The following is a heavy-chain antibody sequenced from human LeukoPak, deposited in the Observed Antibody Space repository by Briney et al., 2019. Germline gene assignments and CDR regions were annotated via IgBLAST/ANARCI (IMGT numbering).Heavy chain of an antibody. CDR1: GFTLSSYE. J-gene: IGHJ4*02. CDR3: ARESPSYGGNVFDY. D-gene: IGHD4-23*01. V-gene: IGHV3-48*03. Sequence: GGSLRLSCAASGFTLSSYEMNWVRQAPGKGLEWVSYISRSGTAIYYADSVKGRFTISRDNAKNSLYLQMNSLRAEDTAVYYCARESPSYGGNVFDYWGQGTLVTVSS. CDR2: ISRSGTAI.